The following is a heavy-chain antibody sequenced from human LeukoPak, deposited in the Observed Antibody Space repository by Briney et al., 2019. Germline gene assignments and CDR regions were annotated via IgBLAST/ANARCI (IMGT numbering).Heavy chain of an antibody. J-gene: IGHJ6*04. CDR1: GFTFSSYG. CDR2: ISSSGSTI. CDR3: AELGITMIGGV. D-gene: IGHD3-10*02. Sequence: GGSLRLSCAASGFTFSSYGMSWVRQAPGKGLEWVSYISSSGSTIYYADSVKGRFTISRDNAKNSLYLQMNSLRAEDTAVYYCAELGITMIGGVWGKGTTVTIPS. V-gene: IGHV3-48*04.